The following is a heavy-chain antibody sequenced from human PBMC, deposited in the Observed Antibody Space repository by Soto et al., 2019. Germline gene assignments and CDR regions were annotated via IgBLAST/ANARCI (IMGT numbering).Heavy chain of an antibody. CDR2: ISYDGSNK. CDR1: GFTFSSYA. J-gene: IGHJ6*02. CDR3: SRASLNDFWSGTTETYYYYGMDV. D-gene: IGHD3-3*01. V-gene: IGHV3-30-3*01. Sequence: PGGSLRLSCAASGFTFSSYAMHWVRQAPGKGLEWVAVISYDGSNKYYADSVKGRFTISRDNSKNTLYLQMNSLRAEDTAVYYCSRASLNDFWSGTTETYYYYGMDVWGQGTTVTVSS.